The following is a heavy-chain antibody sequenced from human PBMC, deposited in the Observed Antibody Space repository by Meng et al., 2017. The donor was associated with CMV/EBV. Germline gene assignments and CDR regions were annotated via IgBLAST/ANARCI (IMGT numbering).Heavy chain of an antibody. D-gene: IGHD3-3*01. CDR1: GYTFTGYY. J-gene: IGHJ1*01. CDR2: INPNSGGT. Sequence: ASVKVSCKASGYTFTGYYMHWVRQAPGQGLEWMGWINPNSGGTNYAQKFQGRVTMTRDASISTAYMELSRLRSDDTAVYCCAREPTYDFWSGSDLRHWGQGTLVTVSS. V-gene: IGHV1-2*02. CDR3: AREPTYDFWSGSDLRH.